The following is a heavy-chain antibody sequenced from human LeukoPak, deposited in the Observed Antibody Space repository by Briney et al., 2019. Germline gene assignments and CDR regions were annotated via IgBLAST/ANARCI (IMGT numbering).Heavy chain of an antibody. CDR2: INHSGST. V-gene: IGHV4-34*01. D-gene: IGHD3-16*02. J-gene: IGHJ4*02. CDR3: ARADYDYVWGGYPPSS. Sequence: SETLSLTCAVYGGSFSGYYWSWIRQPPGKGLEWIGEINHSGSTNYNPSLKSRVTISVDTSKNQFSLKLSSVTAADTAVYYCARADYDYVWGGYPPSSWGQGTLVTVSS. CDR1: GGSFSGYY.